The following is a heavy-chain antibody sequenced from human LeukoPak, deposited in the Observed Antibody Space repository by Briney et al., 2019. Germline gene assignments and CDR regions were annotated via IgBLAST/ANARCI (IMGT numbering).Heavy chain of an antibody. CDR2: INPSGGST. D-gene: IGHD6-19*01. Sequence: ASVKVSRKASGYTFTNYYMYWVRQAPGQGLEWMGIINPSGGSTSYAQKFQGRVTMTRDTSTTTVYMELSSLRSEDTAVYYCARGGVAVATLKTIDYWGQGTLVTVSS. V-gene: IGHV1-46*01. CDR1: GYTFTNYY. CDR3: ARGGVAVATLKTIDY. J-gene: IGHJ4*02.